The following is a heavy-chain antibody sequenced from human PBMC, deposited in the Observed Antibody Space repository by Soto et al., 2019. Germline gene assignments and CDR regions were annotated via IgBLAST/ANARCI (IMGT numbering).Heavy chain of an antibody. J-gene: IGHJ3*02. D-gene: IGHD2-15*01. CDR2: IINDGSEK. V-gene: IGHV3-33*05. Sequence: GGSLRLSCVASGFRFASYGFHWVRQAPGKGLEWVAVIINDGSEKNHADSVKDRFTISRDNSKNTLYLQMDSLRAGDTALYCCARDDIGAPNAFDMWGQGAMVTVSS. CDR1: GFRFASYG. CDR3: ARDDIGAPNAFDM.